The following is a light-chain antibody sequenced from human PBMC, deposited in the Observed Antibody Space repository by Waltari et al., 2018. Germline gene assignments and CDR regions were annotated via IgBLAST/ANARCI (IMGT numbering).Light chain of an antibody. Sequence: DIVMTQSPDSLAVSLGERSTINCKSRQTLLDSSNNRNYLAWYQQKPGQPPKLLIYWASSRESGVPDRFSGSGSGTDFTLTITSLQAEDVAVYYCQQYYSPPPLFTFGPGTKVDIK. V-gene: IGKV4-1*01. CDR1: QTLLDSSNNRNY. J-gene: IGKJ3*01. CDR3: QQYYSPPPLFT. CDR2: WAS.